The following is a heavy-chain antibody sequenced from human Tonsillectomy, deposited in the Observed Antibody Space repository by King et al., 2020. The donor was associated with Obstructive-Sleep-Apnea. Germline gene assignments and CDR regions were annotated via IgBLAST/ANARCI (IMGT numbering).Heavy chain of an antibody. V-gene: IGHV3-74*01. Sequence: VQLVESGGGLVQPGGSLRLSCAASGFTFSSYWMHWVRQAPGKGLVWVSHINTDGSNTGYADSVKGRFTISRDNAKNTRFLQMDSLRAEDTALYYCTRGDILTPLPGDFLDYWGEGTLVTVSS. CDR3: TRGDILTPLPGDFLDY. D-gene: IGHD3-9*01. CDR1: GFTFSSYW. CDR2: INTDGSNT. J-gene: IGHJ4*02.